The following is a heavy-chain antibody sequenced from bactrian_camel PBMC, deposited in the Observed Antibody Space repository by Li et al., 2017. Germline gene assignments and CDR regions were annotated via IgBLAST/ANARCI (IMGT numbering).Heavy chain of an antibody. CDR2: IDNDRST. D-gene: IGHD1*01. Sequence: HVQLVESGGGSVQAGGSLSLSCAVSGPAHLKNCMGWVRQAPGKEREGVAVIDNDRSTRYEDSVKGRFTISQDDAKNTLYLQMNSLKPEDTGMYYCAADVESLCGCPSDAAGDYGSWGQGTQVTVS. CDR3: AADVESLCGCPSDAAGDYGS. V-gene: IGHV3S55*01. J-gene: IGHJ6*01. CDR1: GPAHLKNC.